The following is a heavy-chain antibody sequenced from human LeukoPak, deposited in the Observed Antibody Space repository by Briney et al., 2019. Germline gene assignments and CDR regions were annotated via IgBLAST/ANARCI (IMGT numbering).Heavy chain of an antibody. CDR2: IIPIFGTA. V-gene: IGHV1-69*13. CDR1: GYTFTSYA. CDR3: ARAPTKNYYDSSGYYSASSPYYFDY. D-gene: IGHD3-22*01. Sequence: GASVKVSCKASGYTFTSYAISWVRQAPGQGLEWMGGIIPIFGTANYAQKFQGRVTITADESTSTAYMELSSLRSEDTAVYYCARAPTKNYYDSSGYYSASSPYYFDYWGQGTLVTVSS. J-gene: IGHJ4*02.